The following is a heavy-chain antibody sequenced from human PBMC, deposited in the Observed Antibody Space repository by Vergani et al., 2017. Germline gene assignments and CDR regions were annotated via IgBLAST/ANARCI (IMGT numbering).Heavy chain of an antibody. CDR1: GFTSSYYG. J-gene: IGHJ1*01. CDR2: KSYDGTQN. V-gene: IGHV3-30*03. Sequence: QVHLVESGGGVVQPGRSLRLSCVVSGFTSSYYGMHWVRQAPGKGLEWVAVKSYDGTQNYYADSVKGRFTISRDNSKSTLYLQMNSLRTEDTAVYYCATKSCGTPGCQIGYFREWGQGTLVTVSS. D-gene: IGHD1-1*01. CDR3: ATKSCGTPGCQIGYFRE.